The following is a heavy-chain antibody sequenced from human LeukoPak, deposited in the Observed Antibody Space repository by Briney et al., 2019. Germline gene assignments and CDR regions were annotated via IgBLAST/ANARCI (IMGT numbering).Heavy chain of an antibody. CDR2: ISYDGSNK. CDR1: GFTFSSYA. Sequence: GRSLRLSCAASGFTFSSYAMHWVRQAPGKGLEWVAVISYDGSNKYYADSVKGRFTISRDNSKNTLYLQMNSLRAEDTAVYYCARDAKYQLLFVGAFDIWGQGTMVTVSS. CDR3: ARDAKYQLLFVGAFDI. V-gene: IGHV3-30-3*01. D-gene: IGHD2-2*01. J-gene: IGHJ3*02.